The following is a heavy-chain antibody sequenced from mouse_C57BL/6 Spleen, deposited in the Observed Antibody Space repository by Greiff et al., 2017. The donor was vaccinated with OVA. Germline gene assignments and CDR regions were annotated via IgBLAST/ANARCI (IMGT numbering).Heavy chain of an antibody. D-gene: IGHD1-1*01. CDR3: ARGTTVVDYAMDY. J-gene: IGHJ4*01. CDR1: GYTFTDYN. V-gene: IGHV1-22*01. CDR2: INPNNGGT. Sequence: EVQLQQSGPELVKPRASVKMSCKASGYTFTDYNMHWVKQSHGKSLEWIGYINPNNGGTSYNQKFKGKATLTVNKSSSTAYMELRSLTSEDSAVYYCARGTTVVDYAMDYWGQGTSVTVSS.